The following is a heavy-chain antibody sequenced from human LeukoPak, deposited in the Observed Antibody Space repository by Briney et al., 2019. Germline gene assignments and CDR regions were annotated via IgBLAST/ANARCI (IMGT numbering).Heavy chain of an antibody. J-gene: IGHJ4*02. CDR3: AKGNILTGPPDS. CDR1: GFTLRDYY. V-gene: IGHV3-43*01. Sequence: GGSLRLSCVASGFTLRDYYMSWVRQPPGKGLEWVSLINWDGDITEYADSVKGRFTISRDNSKNSLFLQMNSLRTEDTALYCCAKGNILTGPPDSWGQGTLVTVSS. CDR2: INWDGDIT. D-gene: IGHD3-9*01.